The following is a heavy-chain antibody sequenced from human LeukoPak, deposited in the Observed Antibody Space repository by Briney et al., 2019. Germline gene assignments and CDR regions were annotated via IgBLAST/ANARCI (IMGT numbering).Heavy chain of an antibody. CDR1: GFTFSNYW. J-gene: IGHJ4*02. V-gene: IGHV3-7*05. D-gene: IGHD2/OR15-2a*01. Sequence: GGSLRLSCAASGFTFSNYWMNWVRQAPGKGLEWVANIKQDGSEKYYVDSVKGRFTISRDNAKNSLYLQMNSLRAEDTAVYYCAALESDWGQGTLATVSS. CDR3: AALESD. CDR2: IKQDGSEK.